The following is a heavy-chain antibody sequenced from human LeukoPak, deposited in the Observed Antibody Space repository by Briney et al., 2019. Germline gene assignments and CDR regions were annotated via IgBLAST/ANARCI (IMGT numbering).Heavy chain of an antibody. CDR3: ASIKVAVAGSGA. Sequence: GGSLRLSCAASGFTVSSNYMSWVRQAPGKGLEWVSVIYSGGSTYHADSVKGRFTISRDNSKNTLYLQMNSLRAEDTAVYYCASIKVAVAGSGAWGQGTLVTVSS. CDR1: GFTVSSNY. J-gene: IGHJ4*02. D-gene: IGHD6-19*01. V-gene: IGHV3-53*01. CDR2: IYSGGST.